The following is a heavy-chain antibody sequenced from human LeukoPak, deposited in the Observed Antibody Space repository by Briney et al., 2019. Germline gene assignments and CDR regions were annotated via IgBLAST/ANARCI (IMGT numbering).Heavy chain of an antibody. CDR1: GYTFTGYY. D-gene: IGHD5-12*01. CDR3: ARGSFSGYEPYYYYYMDV. J-gene: IGHJ6*03. V-gene: IGHV1-2*02. Sequence: ASVKVSCKASGYTFTGYYMQWVRQAPGQGLEWMGWINPNSGGTNYAQKFQGRVIMTRDTSISTAYMELSRLRSDDTAVYYCARGSFSGYEPYYYYYMDVWGKGTTVTVSS. CDR2: INPNSGGT.